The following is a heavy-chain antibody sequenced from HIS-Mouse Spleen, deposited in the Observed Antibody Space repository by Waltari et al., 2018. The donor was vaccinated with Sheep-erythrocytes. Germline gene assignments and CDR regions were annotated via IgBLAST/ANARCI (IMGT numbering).Heavy chain of an antibody. J-gene: IGHJ3*02. Sequence: EVQLVESGGGLVKPGGSLSLSCAASGVPLRSCSMNCVRQSPGKGLVWVSSISSSSSYIYYADSVKGRFTISRDNAKNSLYLQMNSLRAEDTAVYYCARDSTSDAFDIWGQGTMVTVSS. D-gene: IGHD6-6*01. CDR1: GVPLRSCS. CDR3: ARDSTSDAFDI. CDR2: ISSSSSYI. V-gene: IGHV3-21*01.